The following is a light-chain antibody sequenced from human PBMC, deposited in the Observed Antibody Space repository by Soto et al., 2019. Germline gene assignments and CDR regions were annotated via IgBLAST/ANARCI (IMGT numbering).Light chain of an antibody. J-gene: IGLJ2*01. Sequence: QLVLTQPPSASGTPGQRVAISCSGSSSNIGSNYVYWYQQLPGTAPKFVIDSNDQRPSGVPDRFSGSKSGTSASLAISGLRSEDEADYFCAAWDDSLSGVVFGGGTKVTVL. CDR3: AAWDDSLSGVV. CDR1: SSNIGSNY. CDR2: SND. V-gene: IGLV1-47*01.